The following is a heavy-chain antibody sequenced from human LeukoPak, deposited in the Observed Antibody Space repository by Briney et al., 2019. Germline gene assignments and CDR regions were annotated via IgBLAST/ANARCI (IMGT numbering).Heavy chain of an antibody. CDR2: ISSSSSYI. CDR1: GFTFSSYS. CDR3: ARVNTYNNYVGDY. Sequence: GGSLRLSCAASGFTFSSYSMNWVRQAPGKGLKWVSSISSSSSYIYYADSVKGRFTISRDNAKNSLYLQMNSLRAEDTAVYYCARVNTYNNYVGDYWGQGTLVTVSS. D-gene: IGHD4-11*01. V-gene: IGHV3-21*01. J-gene: IGHJ4*02.